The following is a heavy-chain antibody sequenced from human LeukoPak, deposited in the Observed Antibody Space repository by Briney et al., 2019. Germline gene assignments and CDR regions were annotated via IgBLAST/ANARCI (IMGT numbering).Heavy chain of an antibody. V-gene: IGHV3-74*01. J-gene: IGHJ3*02. CDR1: GFTFSSYW. Sequence: PGGSLKLSCAASGFTFSSYWMHWVRQAPGKGLVWVSRINGDGSSTAYADSVKGRFTISRDNAKNSLYLQMNSLRAEDTAVYYCARDRLYCSSTSCYSGAFDIWGQGTMVTVSS. CDR2: INGDGSST. D-gene: IGHD2-2*02. CDR3: ARDRLYCSSTSCYSGAFDI.